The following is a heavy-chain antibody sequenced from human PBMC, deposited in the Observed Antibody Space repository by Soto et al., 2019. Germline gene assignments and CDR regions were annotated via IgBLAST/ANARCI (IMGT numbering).Heavy chain of an antibody. Sequence: QVQLVQSGAEVKKPGASVKVSCKASGYTFTSYGISWVRQAPGQGLEWMGWISAYNGNTNYAQKLQGRVTMXXDXSXXTAYMELRSLRSDDTAVYYCARDPRGVRYFEAMDVWGQGTTVTVSS. CDR1: GYTFTSYG. CDR3: ARDPRGVRYFEAMDV. J-gene: IGHJ6*02. CDR2: ISAYNGNT. V-gene: IGHV1-18*01. D-gene: IGHD3-9*01.